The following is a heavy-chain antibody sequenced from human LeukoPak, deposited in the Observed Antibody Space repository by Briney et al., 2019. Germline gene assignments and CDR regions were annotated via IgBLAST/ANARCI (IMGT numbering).Heavy chain of an antibody. V-gene: IGHV1-2*02. CDR3: ARVLPYGLENNWFDP. J-gene: IGHJ5*02. D-gene: IGHD4-17*01. CDR2: INPNSGGT. CDR1: GYTFTGYY. Sequence: GASVKVSCKASGYTFTGYYMHWVRQAPGQGLEWMGWINPNSGGTNYAQKFQGRVTMTRDTSISTAYMELSRLRSDDTAVYYCARVLPYGLENNWFDPWGQGTLVTVSS.